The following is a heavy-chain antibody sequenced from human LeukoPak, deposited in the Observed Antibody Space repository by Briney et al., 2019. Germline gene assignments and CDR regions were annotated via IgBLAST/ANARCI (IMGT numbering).Heavy chain of an antibody. CDR1: GVSLSSHS. Sequence: GGSLRLSCKVSGVSLSSHSMNWVRQAPGKGLEWVSTISTDSDYIYYGDSVRGRFTISRDSAKNSLYLQMNSLRAEDSALYYCVAASYSSTWYLDSWGQGALVIVSS. J-gene: IGHJ4*02. D-gene: IGHD6-13*01. CDR3: VAASYSSTWYLDS. V-gene: IGHV3-21*01. CDR2: ISTDSDYI.